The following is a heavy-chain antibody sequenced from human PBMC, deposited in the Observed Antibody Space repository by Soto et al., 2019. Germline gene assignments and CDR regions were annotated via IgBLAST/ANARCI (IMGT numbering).Heavy chain of an antibody. CDR2: ISYDGSKK. CDR3: ARAGMATIRDPTYYFDY. D-gene: IGHD5-12*01. J-gene: IGHJ4*02. CDR1: GFTFSTYT. V-gene: IGHV3-30-3*01. Sequence: PGGSLRPSCAASGFTFSTYTMHWVRQAPGKGLEWVAVISYDGSKKYYADSVKGRFTISRDNSKNTLYLHMNSLRAEDTAVYYCARAGMATIRDPTYYFDYWGQGTLVTVSS.